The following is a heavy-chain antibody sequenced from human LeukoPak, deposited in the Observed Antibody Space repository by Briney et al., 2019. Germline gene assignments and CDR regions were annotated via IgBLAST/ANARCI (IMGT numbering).Heavy chain of an antibody. CDR1: GGSISSSSYY. D-gene: IGHD4-17*01. V-gene: IGHV4-39*06. Sequence: SETLSLTCTVSGGSISSSSYYWGWIRQPPGKGLEWIGSIYYSGSTYYNPSLKSRVTISVDTSKNQFPLKLSSVTAADTAVYYCARVRYYFDYWGQGTLVTVSS. CDR2: IYYSGST. J-gene: IGHJ4*02. CDR3: ARVRYYFDY.